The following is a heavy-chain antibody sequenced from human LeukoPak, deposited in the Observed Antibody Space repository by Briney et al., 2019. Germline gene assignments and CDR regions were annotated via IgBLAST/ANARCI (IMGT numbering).Heavy chain of an antibody. CDR2: TSGSGGST. V-gene: IGHV3-23*01. Sequence: GGSLRLSCAASGFTFSSYAMSWVRQAPGKGLEWVSATSGSGGSTYYADSVKGRFTISRDNSKNTLYLQMNSLRAEDTAVHYCAKGDLAVAVYYLDYWGQGTLVTVSS. D-gene: IGHD6-19*01. CDR1: GFTFSSYA. J-gene: IGHJ4*02. CDR3: AKGDLAVAVYYLDY.